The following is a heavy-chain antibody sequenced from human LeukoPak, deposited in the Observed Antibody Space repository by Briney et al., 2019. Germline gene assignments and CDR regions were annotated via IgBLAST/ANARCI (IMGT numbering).Heavy chain of an antibody. CDR1: GFIFSNYG. V-gene: IGHV3-30*02. J-gene: IGHJ4*02. CDR2: IRYDGSYE. CDR3: AKSDLVATIYYFDY. Sequence: PGGSLRLSCSASGFIFSNYGMHWVRQAPGKGLEWVAFIRYDGSYEYYADSVKGRFTISRDNSKNTLYLQMNSLRAEDTAVYYCAKSDLVATIYYFDYWGQGTLVTVSS. D-gene: IGHD5-12*01.